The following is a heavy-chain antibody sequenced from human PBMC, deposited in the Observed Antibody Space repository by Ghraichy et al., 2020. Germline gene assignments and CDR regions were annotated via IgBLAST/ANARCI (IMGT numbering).Heavy chain of an antibody. V-gene: IGHV4-34*01. D-gene: IGHD6-6*01. CDR1: GGSFSGYY. CDR2: INHSGST. CDR3: ARGISWALIAARYWFDP. Sequence: SETLSLTCAVYGGSFSGYYWSWIRQPPGKGLEWIGEINHSGSTNYNPSLKSRVTISVDTSKNQFSLKLSSVTAADTAVYYCARGISWALIAARYWFDPWGQGTLVTVSS. J-gene: IGHJ5*02.